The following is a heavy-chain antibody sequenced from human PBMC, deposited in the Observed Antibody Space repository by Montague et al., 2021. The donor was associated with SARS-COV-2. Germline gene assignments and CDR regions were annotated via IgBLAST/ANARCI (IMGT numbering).Heavy chain of an antibody. Sequence: SLRLSCAASGFTFDDYGMHWVRQAPGKGLEWVSGISWNSGSIGYADSVKGRFTISRDNAKNSLYLQMNSLRPEDTALYYCVKDMRRSGYDSGYIMNVWGQGTTVTVSS. CDR1: GFTFDDYG. V-gene: IGHV3-9*01. D-gene: IGHD5-12*01. CDR2: ISWNSGSI. J-gene: IGHJ6*02. CDR3: VKDMRRSGYDSGYIMNV.